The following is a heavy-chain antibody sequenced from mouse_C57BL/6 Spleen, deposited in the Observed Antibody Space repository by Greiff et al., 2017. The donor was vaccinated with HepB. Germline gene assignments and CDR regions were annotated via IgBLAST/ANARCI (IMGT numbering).Heavy chain of an antibody. CDR3: VREGSYYSNYGPFDY. Sequence: EVMLVESGGGLVQPKGSLKLSCAASGFTFNTYAMHWVRQAPGKGLEWVARIRSKSSNYATYYADSVKDRFTISRDDSQSMLYLQMNNLKTEDTAMYYCVREGSYYSNYGPFDYWGQGTTLTVSS. D-gene: IGHD2-5*01. CDR2: IRSKSSNYAT. CDR1: GFTFNTYA. J-gene: IGHJ2*01. V-gene: IGHV10-3*01.